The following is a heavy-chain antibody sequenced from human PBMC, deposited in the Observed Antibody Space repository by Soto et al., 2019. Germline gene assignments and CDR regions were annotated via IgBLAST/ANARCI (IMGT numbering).Heavy chain of an antibody. V-gene: IGHV4-30-4*02. Sequence: PSETLSLTCTVSGDSLRSGDYYWSWIRQPPGKGLEWIGYIYNSGSTYYEPSLRSRLTISEDLSKNQLSLRLTAVTAADTAVYYCARGVDTMVFDDWGQGTMVTVSS. CDR3: ARGVDTMVFDD. D-gene: IGHD3-10*01. CDR2: IYNSGST. J-gene: IGHJ5*02. CDR1: GDSLRSGDYY.